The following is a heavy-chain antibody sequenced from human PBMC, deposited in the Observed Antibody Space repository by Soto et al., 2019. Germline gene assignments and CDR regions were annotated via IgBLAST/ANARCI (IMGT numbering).Heavy chain of an antibody. CDR3: AKDSTYYYDSSGLAIDY. CDR2: ISWNSGSI. Sequence: EVQLVESGGGLVQPGRSLRLSCAASGFTFDDYAMHWVRQAPGKGLEWVSGISWNSGSIGYADSVKGRFTISRDNAKNSLYLQMNSLRAEDTALYYCAKDSTYYYDSSGLAIDYWGQGTLVTVSS. D-gene: IGHD3-22*01. V-gene: IGHV3-9*01. J-gene: IGHJ4*02. CDR1: GFTFDDYA.